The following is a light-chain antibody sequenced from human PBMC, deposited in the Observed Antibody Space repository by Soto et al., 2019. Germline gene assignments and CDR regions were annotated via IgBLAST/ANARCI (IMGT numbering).Light chain of an antibody. J-gene: IGKJ2*01. V-gene: IGKV1-39*01. CDR2: ATT. CDR3: QQSDTTPYT. CDR1: QFISSY. Sequence: DIQMTQSPSSLSASVGDRVTITCRASQFISSYLNWYQQKPGKAPKLLIYATTSLQSGVPSRFSGSGSGTDFTLTISSLQPEDFATYYCQQSDTTPYTFGQGTKLESK.